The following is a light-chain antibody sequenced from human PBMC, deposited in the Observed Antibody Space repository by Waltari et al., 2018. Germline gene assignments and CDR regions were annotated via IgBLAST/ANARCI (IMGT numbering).Light chain of an antibody. V-gene: IGKV1-5*01. J-gene: IGKJ1*01. CDR3: QQYYSYPWT. Sequence: DIQMTQSPSTLSASIGDRVTITCRASQSLSNWLAWYQQKPGKAPKLLIYGASSLESGVPSRFSGSGSGTEFTLTISCLQSEDFATYYCQQYYSYPWTFGQGTKVEIK. CDR2: GAS. CDR1: QSLSNW.